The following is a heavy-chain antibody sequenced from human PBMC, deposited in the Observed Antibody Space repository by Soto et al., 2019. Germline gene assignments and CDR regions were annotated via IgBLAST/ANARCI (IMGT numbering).Heavy chain of an antibody. CDR1: GFTFSSYA. V-gene: IGHV3-64D*08. J-gene: IGHJ4*02. Sequence: GGSLRLSCSASGFTFSSYAMHWVRQAPGKGLEYVSAISSNGGSTYYADSVKGRFTISRDNSKNTLYLQMSSLRAEDTAVYYCVNSVEVLRFLGFDYWGQGTLVTVSS. CDR2: ISSNGGST. D-gene: IGHD3-3*01. CDR3: VNSVEVLRFLGFDY.